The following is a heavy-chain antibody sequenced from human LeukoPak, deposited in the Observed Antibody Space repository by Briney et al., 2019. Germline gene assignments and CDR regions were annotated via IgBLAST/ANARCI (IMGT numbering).Heavy chain of an antibody. D-gene: IGHD2-2*01. J-gene: IGHJ4*02. Sequence: GASVKVSCKASGYTFTSYGTSWVRQAPGQGLEWMGWISAYNGNTNYAQKLQGRVTMTTDTSTSTAYMELRSLRSDDTAVYYCARGGRYCSSTSCYGRCDYWGQGTLVTVSS. CDR1: GYTFTSYG. CDR2: ISAYNGNT. V-gene: IGHV1-18*01. CDR3: ARGGRYCSSTSCYGRCDY.